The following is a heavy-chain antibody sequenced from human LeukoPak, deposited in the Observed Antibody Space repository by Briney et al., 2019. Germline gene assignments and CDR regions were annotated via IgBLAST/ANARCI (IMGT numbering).Heavy chain of an antibody. J-gene: IGHJ5*02. Sequence: PSETLSLTCDVSGYSISSGYSWGWIRQPPGKGLEWMGSISHIGGAYYDPSLKSRVTISVDTSSNQFSLKLSSVTAADTAVYYCVREGSGSYFSWFDPWGQGTLVTVSS. V-gene: IGHV4-38-2*02. CDR1: GYSISSGYS. CDR3: VREGSGSYFSWFDP. CDR2: ISHIGGA. D-gene: IGHD3-10*01.